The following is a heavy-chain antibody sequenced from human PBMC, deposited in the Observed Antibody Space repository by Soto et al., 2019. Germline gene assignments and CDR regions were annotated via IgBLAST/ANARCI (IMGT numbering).Heavy chain of an antibody. V-gene: IGHV3-11*01. CDR3: AKDRPNYFGSPWGYYGPGGDC. J-gene: IGHJ1*01. D-gene: IGHD3-10*01. CDR2: ISSSGSTI. Sequence: GGSLRLSCAASGFTFSDYYMSWIRQAPGKGLEWVSYISSSGSTIYYADSVKGRFTISRDNAKNSLYLQMNSLRAEDTAVYYCAKDRPNYFGSPWGYYGPGGDCWGQGTLVTVSS. CDR1: GFTFSDYY.